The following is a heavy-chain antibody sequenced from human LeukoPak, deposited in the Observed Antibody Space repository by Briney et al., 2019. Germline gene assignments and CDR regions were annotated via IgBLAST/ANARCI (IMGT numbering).Heavy chain of an antibody. Sequence: PSETLSLTCTVSGGSISSYYLSWIRQTAGKGLEWIGRMYSSGSNYNPSLKSRVTMSIDTSTNQLSLKLSSVTAADTAVYYCAREDYYGSVYWFDPWGQGTLVTVSS. CDR2: MYSSGS. CDR3: AREDYYGSVYWFDP. V-gene: IGHV4-4*07. CDR1: GGSISSYY. J-gene: IGHJ5*02. D-gene: IGHD3-10*01.